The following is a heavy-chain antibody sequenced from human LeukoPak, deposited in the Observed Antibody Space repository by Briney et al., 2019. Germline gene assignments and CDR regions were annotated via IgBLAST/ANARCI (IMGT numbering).Heavy chain of an antibody. CDR3: ARERPSGDFGAFDI. Sequence: SVKVSCKASGGTFSSYAISWVRQAPGQGLEWMGRIIPILGIANYAQKFQGRVTITADKSTSTAYMELSSLRSEDTAVYCCARERPSGDFGAFDIWGHGTMVTVSS. CDR1: GGTFSSYA. D-gene: IGHD4-17*01. V-gene: IGHV1-69*04. CDR2: IIPILGIA. J-gene: IGHJ3*02.